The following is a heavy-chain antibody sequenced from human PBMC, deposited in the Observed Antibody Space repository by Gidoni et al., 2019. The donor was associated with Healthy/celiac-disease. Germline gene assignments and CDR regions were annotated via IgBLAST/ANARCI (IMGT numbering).Heavy chain of an antibody. Sequence: QLQLQESGPGLVKTSETLSLTCTVSGGTISSSSYYWGWIRQPPGKGLEWIVSIYYSGSTYYNPSLKSRFTIAVDTSKNQFSLKLSSVTAADTAVYYCARHRGDGDYIDWFDPWGQGTLVTVSS. CDR1: GGTISSSSYY. J-gene: IGHJ5*02. D-gene: IGHD4-17*01. CDR3: ARHRGDGDYIDWFDP. V-gene: IGHV4-39*01. CDR2: IYYSGST.